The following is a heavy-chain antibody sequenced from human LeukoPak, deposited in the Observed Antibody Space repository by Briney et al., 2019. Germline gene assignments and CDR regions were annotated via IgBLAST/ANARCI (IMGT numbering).Heavy chain of an antibody. D-gene: IGHD6-19*01. Sequence: ASVKVSCKASGNTFTSYYMHWVRQAPGQGLEWMGIINPSGGSTSYAQKFQGRVTMTRDTSTSTVYMELSSLRSEDTAVYYCARDVLAVAVPYYWGQGTLVTVSS. CDR2: INPSGGST. V-gene: IGHV1-46*01. CDR1: GNTFTSYY. CDR3: ARDVLAVAVPYY. J-gene: IGHJ4*02.